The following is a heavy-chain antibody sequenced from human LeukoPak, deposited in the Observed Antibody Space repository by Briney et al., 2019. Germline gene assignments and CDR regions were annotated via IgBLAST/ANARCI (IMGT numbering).Heavy chain of an antibody. CDR3: ARADEYSSREFDY. V-gene: IGHV6-1*01. Sequence: SQTLSLTCVISGDSVSSSSAGWSWIRQSPSRGLEWLGRTFYRSKWYNDDAESVKSRITINADTSKNQFSLQLNSVTPEDTAVYYCARADEYSSREFDYWGQGTLVTVSS. CDR2: TFYRSKWYN. D-gene: IGHD6-6*01. CDR1: GDSVSSSSAG. J-gene: IGHJ4*02.